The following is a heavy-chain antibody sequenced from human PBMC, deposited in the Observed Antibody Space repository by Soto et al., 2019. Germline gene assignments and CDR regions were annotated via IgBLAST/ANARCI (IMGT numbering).Heavy chain of an antibody. Sequence: QVQLVQSGAEVQKPGSSVKVSCKASGGTFSSYAISWVRQAPGQGLEWMGGIIPIFGTANYAQKFQGRVTITADESTSTAYMELSSLRSEDTAVYYCATFRTKDRSSGIDYWGQGTLVTVSS. V-gene: IGHV1-69*01. CDR3: ATFRTKDRSSGIDY. CDR2: IIPIFGTA. J-gene: IGHJ4*02. D-gene: IGHD2-2*01. CDR1: GGTFSSYA.